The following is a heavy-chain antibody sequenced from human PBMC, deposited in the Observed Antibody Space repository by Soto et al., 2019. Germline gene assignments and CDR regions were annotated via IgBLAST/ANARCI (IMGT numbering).Heavy chain of an antibody. V-gene: IGHV3-30*18. CDR3: AKERWNGGNRARRGVIWDY. J-gene: IGHJ4*02. CDR2: ISYDGSNK. D-gene: IGHD1-1*01. Sequence: GGSLRLSCAASGFTFSSYGMHWVRQAPGKGLEWVAVISYDGSNKYYADSVKGRFTISRDNSKNTLYLQMNSLRAEDTAVYYCAKERWNGGNRARRGVIWDYWGQGTLVTVSS. CDR1: GFTFSSYG.